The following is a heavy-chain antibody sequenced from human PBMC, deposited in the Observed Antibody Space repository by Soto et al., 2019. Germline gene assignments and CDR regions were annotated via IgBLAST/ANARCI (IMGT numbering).Heavy chain of an antibody. Sequence: EVQLVESGGGLVKPGGSLRLSCAASGFTFTRYSMNWVRQAPGKGLEWVSSISSTTNYIYYRDSMKGRFTNSRDNAKNSLYLEMNSLRAEDTAVYYCARESEDLTSNFDYWGQGTLVTVSS. V-gene: IGHV3-21*06. CDR1: GFTFTRYS. D-gene: IGHD7-27*01. CDR3: ARESEDLTSNFDY. CDR2: ISSTTNYI. J-gene: IGHJ4*02.